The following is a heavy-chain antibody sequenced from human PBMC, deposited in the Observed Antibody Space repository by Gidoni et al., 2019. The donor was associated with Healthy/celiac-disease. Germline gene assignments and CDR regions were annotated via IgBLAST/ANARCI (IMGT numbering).Heavy chain of an antibody. CDR3: ARHGWAAAGLDY. Sequence: QVQLQESGPGLVKPSETLSLTCTVSGGSISSYYWSWIRQPPGKGLEWIGYIYYSGSTNYNPSLKSRVTISVDTSKNQFSLKLSSVTAADTAVYYCARHGWAAAGLDYWGQGTLVTVSS. CDR1: GGSISSYY. J-gene: IGHJ4*02. D-gene: IGHD6-13*01. CDR2: IYYSGST. V-gene: IGHV4-59*08.